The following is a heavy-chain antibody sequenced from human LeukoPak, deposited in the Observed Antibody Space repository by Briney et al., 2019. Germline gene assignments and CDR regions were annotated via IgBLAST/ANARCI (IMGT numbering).Heavy chain of an antibody. J-gene: IGHJ4*02. CDR2: LSGSGATT. V-gene: IGHV3-23*01. Sequence: PGGSLRLSCEASGLTFDNYAMNWVRQAPGKGLEWVSGLSGSGATTYCADSVKGRFTISRDNSKNTLFLQMNSLRAEDTAVYYCAKEISYSSGWYDYWGQGTLVTVSS. CDR3: AKEISYSSGWYDY. CDR1: GLTFDNYA. D-gene: IGHD6-19*01.